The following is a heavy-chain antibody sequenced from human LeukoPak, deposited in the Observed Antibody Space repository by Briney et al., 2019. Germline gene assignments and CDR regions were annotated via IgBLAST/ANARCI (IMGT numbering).Heavy chain of an antibody. CDR2: ISGSGGST. CDR1: GFTFSSYA. V-gene: IGHV3-23*01. Sequence: PGGSLRLSCAASGFTFSSYAMSWVRQAPGKGLEWVSAISGSGGSTYYADSVKGRFTISRDNSKNTLYLQTNSLRAEDTAVYYCAKEVYDFWSGYLDYWGQGTLVTVSS. J-gene: IGHJ4*02. D-gene: IGHD3-3*01. CDR3: AKEVYDFWSGYLDY.